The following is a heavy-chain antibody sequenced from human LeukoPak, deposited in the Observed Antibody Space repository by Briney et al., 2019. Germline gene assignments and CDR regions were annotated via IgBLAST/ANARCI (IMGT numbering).Heavy chain of an antibody. CDR2: ISSSSSYI. Sequence: GGSLRLSCAASGFTFSSYSMNWVRQAPGKGLEWVSSISSSSSYIYYADSVKGRFTISRDNAKNSLYLQMNSLGAEDTAVYYCARAGWGGGIPYYFDYWGQGTLVTVSS. D-gene: IGHD3-16*01. CDR3: ARAGWGGGIPYYFDY. CDR1: GFTFSSYS. J-gene: IGHJ4*02. V-gene: IGHV3-21*01.